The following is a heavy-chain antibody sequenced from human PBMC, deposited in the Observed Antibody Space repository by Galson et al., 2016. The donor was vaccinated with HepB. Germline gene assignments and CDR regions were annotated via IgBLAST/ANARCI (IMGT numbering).Heavy chain of an antibody. D-gene: IGHD3-22*01. J-gene: IGHJ5*01. CDR2: IYNSGNT. CDR1: GVSISSSSYY. V-gene: IGHV4-39*01. CDR3: AGRGGHRGRGYLAYDS. Sequence: SETLSLTCTVAGVSISSSSYYWGWIRQPPGKGLEWIANIYNSGNTYYNPSLKSRLTISLDTSKNQFSLKVTSVTAADTAVYYCAGRGGHRGRGYLAYDSWGQGTLVSVSS.